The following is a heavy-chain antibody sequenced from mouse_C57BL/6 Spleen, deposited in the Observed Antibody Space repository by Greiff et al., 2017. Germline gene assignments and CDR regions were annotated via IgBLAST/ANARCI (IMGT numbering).Heavy chain of an antibody. CDR3: GRWGDCDYPFAY. CDR2: INPGSGGT. V-gene: IGHV1-54*01. CDR1: GYAFTNYL. J-gene: IGHJ3*01. Sequence: VQLQQSGAELVRPGTSVKVSCKASGYAFTNYLIEWVKQRPGQGLEWIGVINPGSGGTNYNEKFMGKATLTADKSSSTAYMQLSSLTSEDAAVYFGGRWGDCDYPFAYWGQGTLVTVSA. D-gene: IGHD5-5*01.